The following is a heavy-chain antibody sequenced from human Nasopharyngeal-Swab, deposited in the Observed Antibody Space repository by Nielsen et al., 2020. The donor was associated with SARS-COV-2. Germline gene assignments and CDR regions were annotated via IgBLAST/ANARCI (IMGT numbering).Heavy chain of an antibody. J-gene: IGHJ4*02. CDR1: GFTVSSNY. V-gene: IGHV3-66*02. Sequence: GESLKISCAASGFTVSSNYMSWVRQAPGKGLEWVSVIYSGGSTYYADSVKGRFTISRDNSENTLYLQMNSLRAEDTAVYYCARDRGGYGDYVDYWGQGTLVTVSS. CDR3: ARDRGGYGDYVDY. CDR2: IYSGGST. D-gene: IGHD3-16*01.